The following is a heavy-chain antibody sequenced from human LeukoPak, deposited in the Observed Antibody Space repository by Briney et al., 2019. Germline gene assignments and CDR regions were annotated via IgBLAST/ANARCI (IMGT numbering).Heavy chain of an antibody. D-gene: IGHD2-15*01. V-gene: IGHV3-30*04. CDR2: ISYDGKEK. CDR3: ARVLRYCSGGNCYSGGLGYMDV. CDR1: GFTFSSDA. J-gene: IGHJ6*03. Sequence: PGRSLTLSCVASGFTFSSDAMHWVRQAPGKGLEWVAVISYDGKEKYHADSVKGRFTISRDNSKNTLYLQMNSLRAEDTAVYYCARVLRYCSGGNCYSGGLGYMDVWGKGTTVTISS.